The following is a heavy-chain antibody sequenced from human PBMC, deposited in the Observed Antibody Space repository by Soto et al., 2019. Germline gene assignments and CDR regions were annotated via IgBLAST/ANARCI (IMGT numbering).Heavy chain of an antibody. CDR1: GFTFSNAW. Sequence: PGGSLRLSCAASGFTFSNAWMNWVRQAPGKGLEWVGRIKSKTDGGTTDYAATVKGRFTISRDDSKNTLYLQMNSLKTEDTAVYYCTTVGIQLWLSEQTKYYYGMDVWGQGTTVTVSS. CDR2: IKSKTDGGTT. D-gene: IGHD5-18*01. CDR3: TTVGIQLWLSEQTKYYYGMDV. J-gene: IGHJ6*02. V-gene: IGHV3-15*07.